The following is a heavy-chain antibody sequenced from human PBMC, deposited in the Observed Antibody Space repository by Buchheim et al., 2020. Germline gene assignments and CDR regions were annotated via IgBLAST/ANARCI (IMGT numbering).Heavy chain of an antibody. D-gene: IGHD2-2*01. J-gene: IGHJ6*03. CDR1: GFSFSSYW. Sequence: EVQLVESGGGLVQPGGSLRLSCAASGFSFSSYWMHWVRQAPGRGLVWVSRITSDGSGTGYADSVTGRFTISRDNAKNNLYLQMNSLRAEDTAVYYCARALHIVVVPAAEDVWGKGTT. CDR3: ARALHIVVVPAAEDV. V-gene: IGHV3-74*01. CDR2: ITSDGSGT.